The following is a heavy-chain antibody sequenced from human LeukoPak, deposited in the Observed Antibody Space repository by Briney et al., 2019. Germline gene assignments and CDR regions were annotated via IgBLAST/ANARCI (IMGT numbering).Heavy chain of an antibody. J-gene: IGHJ4*02. CDR3: AKPGDGCSGGSCYYFDY. Sequence: GGSLRLSCAASGFTFSNYAMSWVRQTPGKGLEWVSAISGSGDSTYYADSVKGRFTISRDNSKNTLCLQMNSLRAEDTAVYYCAKPGDGCSGGSCYYFDYWGQGTLVTVSS. D-gene: IGHD2-15*01. CDR1: GFTFSNYA. V-gene: IGHV3-23*01. CDR2: ISGSGDST.